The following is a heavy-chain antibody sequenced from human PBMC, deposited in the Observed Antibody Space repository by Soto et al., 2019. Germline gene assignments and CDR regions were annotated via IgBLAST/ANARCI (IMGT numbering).Heavy chain of an antibody. V-gene: IGHV1-3*01. CDR3: ATEIAVASARGAFDI. CDR1: GYTFTSYA. CDR2: INAGNGNT. D-gene: IGHD6-19*01. J-gene: IGHJ3*02. Sequence: QVQLVQSGAEVKKPGASVKVSCKASGYTFTSYAMHWVRQAPGQRLEWMGWINAGNGNTKYSQKFQGRVTITRDTSASTAYMELSSLRSEDTAVYYCATEIAVASARGAFDIWGQGTMVTVSS.